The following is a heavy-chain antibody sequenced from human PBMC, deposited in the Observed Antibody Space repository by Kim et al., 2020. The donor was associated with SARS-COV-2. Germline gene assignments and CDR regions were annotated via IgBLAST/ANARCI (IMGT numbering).Heavy chain of an antibody. D-gene: IGHD2-2*01. CDR1: GFTFSSYS. CDR3: ARGRGPANYYYGMDV. V-gene: IGHV3-21*01. Sequence: GGSLRLSCAASGFTFSSYSMNWVRQAPGKGLEWVSSISSSSSYIYYADSVKGRFTISRDNAKNSLYLQMNSLRAEDTAVYYCARGRGPANYYYGMDVWGQGPTVTVSS. J-gene: IGHJ6*01. CDR2: ISSSSSYI.